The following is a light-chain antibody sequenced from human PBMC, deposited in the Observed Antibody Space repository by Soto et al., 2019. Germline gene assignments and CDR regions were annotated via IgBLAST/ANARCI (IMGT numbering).Light chain of an antibody. CDR2: WAS. V-gene: IGKV4-1*01. CDR3: QQYYSTPYT. J-gene: IGKJ2*01. Sequence: DIVMTQSPDSLAVSLGERATINCKSSQRVLYSSNTKNYLAWYQQKPGQPPKLLIYWASTRESGVPDRFSGSGSGTDFTLTISSLQAEDVAFYYCQQYYSTPYTFGQGTKLEIK. CDR1: QRVLYSSNTKNY.